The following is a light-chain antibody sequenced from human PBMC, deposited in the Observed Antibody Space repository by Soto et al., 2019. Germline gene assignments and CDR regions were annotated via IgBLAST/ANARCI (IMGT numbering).Light chain of an antibody. Sequence: DIQMTHSPCARAASVGGTVTITCRASQNIGKHLNWYQQKPGEAPKFLIYASSSLQSGVPSRFSGSGSGTDFTLTINSLLPEDFATYYCQQGYTSAITVGQGT. CDR3: QQGYTSAIT. CDR1: QNIGKH. CDR2: ASS. J-gene: IGKJ5*01. V-gene: IGKV1-39*01.